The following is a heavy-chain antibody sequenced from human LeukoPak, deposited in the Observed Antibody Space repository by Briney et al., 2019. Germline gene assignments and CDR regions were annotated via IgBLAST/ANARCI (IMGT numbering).Heavy chain of an antibody. CDR3: ARDRCSGGSCYFHWFDP. Sequence: GGSLRLSCAASGFTFRSYVISWVRQAPGKGLEWVSGISGSGGSTYYADSVKGRFTISRDNSKNTLYLQMNSLRTEGTAVYYCARDRCSGGSCYFHWFDPWGQGTLVTVSS. CDR1: GFTFRSYV. V-gene: IGHV3-23*01. CDR2: ISGSGGST. D-gene: IGHD2-15*01. J-gene: IGHJ5*02.